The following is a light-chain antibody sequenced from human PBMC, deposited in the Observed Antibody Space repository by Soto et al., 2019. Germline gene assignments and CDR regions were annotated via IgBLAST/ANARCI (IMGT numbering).Light chain of an antibody. CDR2: RNN. J-gene: IGLJ1*01. V-gene: IGLV1-47*01. Sequence: QSVLTQPPSASGTPGQRVTISCSGRSSNIGSNYVYWYQQLPGTAPKLLIYRNNQRPSGVPDRFSGSKSGTSASLAISVLRSEDEADYYCAAWDDSLSVRYVFGTGTKVTVL. CDR1: SSNIGSNY. CDR3: AAWDDSLSVRYV.